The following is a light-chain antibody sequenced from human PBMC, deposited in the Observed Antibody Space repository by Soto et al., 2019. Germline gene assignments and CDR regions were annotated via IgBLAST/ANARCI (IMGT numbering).Light chain of an antibody. V-gene: IGKV3-15*01. CDR1: QSVSSN. CDR3: QQYNNWPHT. J-gene: IGKJ2*01. Sequence: EIVMTQSSATLSVSPGERATLSCRARQSVSSNLAWYQQIPGQAPRLLIYGASTRATGIPARFSGSGSGTEFTLTISGLQSEDFAVYYCQQYNNWPHTFGQGTKLEIK. CDR2: GAS.